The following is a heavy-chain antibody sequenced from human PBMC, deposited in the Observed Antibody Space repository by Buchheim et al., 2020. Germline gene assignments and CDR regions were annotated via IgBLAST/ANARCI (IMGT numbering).Heavy chain of an antibody. CDR3: ARVRIWGTSNYYGMDV. CDR2: INPSGTTI. J-gene: IGHJ6*02. V-gene: IGHV3-48*04. CDR1: GFTFSIFG. D-gene: IGHD7-27*01. Sequence: EVQLVESGGGLVQPGGSLRLSCAASGFTFSIFGMNWVRQAPGKGLEWVSYINPSGTTISYADSVRGRFTMSRHTAKSSLYLQMDSLRAEDTAVYYCARVRIWGTSNYYGMDVWGQGTT.